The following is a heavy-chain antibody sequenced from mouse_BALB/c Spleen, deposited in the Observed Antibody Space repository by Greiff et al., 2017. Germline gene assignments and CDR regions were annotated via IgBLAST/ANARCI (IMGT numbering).Heavy chain of an antibody. CDR2: ISSGGSYT. Sequence: VKLMESGGGLVKPGGSLKLSCAASGFTFSSYTMSWVRQTPEKRLEWVATISSGGSYTYYPDSVKGRFTISRDNAKNTLYLQMSSLKSEDTAMYYCTRAGGYDGFAYWGQGTLVTVSA. D-gene: IGHD2-2*01. J-gene: IGHJ3*01. CDR3: TRAGGYDGFAY. V-gene: IGHV5-6-4*01. CDR1: GFTFSSYT.